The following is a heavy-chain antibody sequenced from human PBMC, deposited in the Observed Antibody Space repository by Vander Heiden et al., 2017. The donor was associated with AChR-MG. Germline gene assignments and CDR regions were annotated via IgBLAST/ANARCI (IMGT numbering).Heavy chain of an antibody. Sequence: QVQLQESGPGLVKHSETLSLTCTVPGASSSRYHGSWIRQPPGKGREWIGYIYYSGSTNYNPSLKSRVTISVDTSKNQFSLKLSSVTAADTAVYYCARTEPYDYVWGSYHAFDYWGQGTLVTVSS. D-gene: IGHD3-16*02. J-gene: IGHJ4*02. CDR1: GASSSRYH. V-gene: IGHV4-59*01. CDR2: IYYSGST. CDR3: ARTEPYDYVWGSYHAFDY.